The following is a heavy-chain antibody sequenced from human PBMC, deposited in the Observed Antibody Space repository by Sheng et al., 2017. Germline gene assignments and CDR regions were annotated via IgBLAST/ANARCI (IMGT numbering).Heavy chain of an antibody. J-gene: IGHJ4*01. CDR2: IAGSAGTT. D-gene: IGHD3-10*01. CDR3: AKAIRGVIGLDC. CDR1: GFTFRSYG. Sequence: DVQLVESGGGLVQPGGSLTLSCSASGFTFRSYGMSWVRQAPGKGLEWVSGIAGSAGTTFYADSVKGRFTISRDNSKNTLYLQLNSLRAEDTAVYYCAKAIRGVIGLDCWGQGTLVTVSS. V-gene: IGHV3-23*04.